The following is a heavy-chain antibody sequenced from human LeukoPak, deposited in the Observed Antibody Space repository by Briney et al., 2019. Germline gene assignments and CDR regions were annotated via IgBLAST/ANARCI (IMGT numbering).Heavy chain of an antibody. CDR3: ARDSHGDEAGWFDP. J-gene: IGHJ5*02. V-gene: IGHV4-30-4*01. CDR1: GGSISSGDYY. CDR2: IYYSGST. Sequence: SETLSLTCTVSGGSISSGDYYWSWIRQPPGKGLEWIGYIYYSGSTYYNPSLKSRVTISVDTSKNQFSLKLSSVTAADTAVYYCARDSHGDEAGWFDPWGQGTLVTVSS. D-gene: IGHD4-17*01.